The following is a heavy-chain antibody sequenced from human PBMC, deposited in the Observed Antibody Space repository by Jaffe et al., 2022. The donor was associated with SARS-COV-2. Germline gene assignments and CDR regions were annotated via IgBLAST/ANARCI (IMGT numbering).Heavy chain of an antibody. D-gene: IGHD1-26*01. CDR3: TTDPGWELLPFDY. V-gene: IGHV3-49*05. Sequence: EVQLVESGGGLVKPGRSLRLSCTASGFTFGDYAMSWFRQAPGKGLEWVGFIRSKAYGGTTEYAASVKGRFTISRDDSKSIAYLQMNSLKTEDTAVYYCTTDPGWELLPFDYWGQGTLVTVSS. CDR2: IRSKAYGGTT. CDR1: GFTFGDYA. J-gene: IGHJ4*02.